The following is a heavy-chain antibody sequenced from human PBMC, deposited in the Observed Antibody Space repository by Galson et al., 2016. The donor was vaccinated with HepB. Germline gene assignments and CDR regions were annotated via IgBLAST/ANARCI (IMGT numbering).Heavy chain of an antibody. D-gene: IGHD6-13*01. CDR2: IWFDGTYK. CDR1: GFHFSGYG. Sequence: SLRLSCAASGFHFSGYGMHWVRQAPGKGLAWVALIWFDGTYKSYADSVRGRFTISRDDSMNTVLLQMDSLRAEDTAVYYCARAGVSNWPDFDFWGQGTLVTVSS. J-gene: IGHJ4*02. V-gene: IGHV3-33*01. CDR3: ARAGVSNWPDFDF.